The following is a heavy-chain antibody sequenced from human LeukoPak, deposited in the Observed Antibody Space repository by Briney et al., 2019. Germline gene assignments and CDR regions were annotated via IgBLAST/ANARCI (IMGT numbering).Heavy chain of an antibody. Sequence: PSETLSLTCAVYGGSFSGYYWSWIRQPPGKGLEWIGEINHSGSTNYNPSLKSRVTISVDTSKNQFSLKLSSVTAADTAVYYCARSGHCSGGSCSEGWFDPWGQGTLVTVSS. CDR2: INHSGST. V-gene: IGHV4-34*01. J-gene: IGHJ5*02. CDR3: ARSGHCSGGSCSEGWFDP. D-gene: IGHD2-15*01. CDR1: GGSFSGYY.